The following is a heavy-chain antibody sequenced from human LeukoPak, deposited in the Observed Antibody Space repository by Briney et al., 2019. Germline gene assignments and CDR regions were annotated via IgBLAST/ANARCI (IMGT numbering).Heavy chain of an antibody. D-gene: IGHD5-18*01. CDR1: GDSISSYY. J-gene: IGHJ4*02. V-gene: IGHV4-4*07. CDR2: IYTSGST. Sequence: SETLSLTCTVSGDSISSYYWSWIRQPAGKGLEWIGRIYTSGSTNYNPSLKSRVTMSLDTSKNQLSLKVSSVTAADTAVYFCARGIQIFDYWGQGFLVTVSS. CDR3: ARGIQIFDY.